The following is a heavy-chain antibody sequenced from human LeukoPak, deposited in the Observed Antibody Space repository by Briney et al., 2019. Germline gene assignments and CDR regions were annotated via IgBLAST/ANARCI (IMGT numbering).Heavy chain of an antibody. V-gene: IGHV4-59*01. CDR1: GGSISSYY. Sequence: SETLSLTCTVSGGSISSYYWSWIRQPPGKGLEWIGYIYYSGSTNYNPSLKSRVTISVDTSKNQFSLKLSSVTAADTAVYYCARDVPRYCSSTSCSGDFDYWGQGTLVTVSS. CDR2: IYYSGST. D-gene: IGHD2-2*01. CDR3: ARDVPRYCSSTSCSGDFDY. J-gene: IGHJ4*02.